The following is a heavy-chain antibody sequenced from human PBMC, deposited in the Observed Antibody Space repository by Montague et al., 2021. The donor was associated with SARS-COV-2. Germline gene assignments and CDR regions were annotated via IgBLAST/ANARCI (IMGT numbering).Heavy chain of an antibody. D-gene: IGHD3-10*01. CDR1: GSSISTYY. V-gene: IGHV4-59*08. CDR2: IYYSGGT. CDR3: ARHIGRFGELAVLGKDAFDV. J-gene: IGHJ3*01. Sequence: SETLSLTCTVSGSSISTYYWSWIRQPPGKGLEWIGYIYYSGGTYYNPSLKSRVTILVDTSKNQFSLKVSSVTAADTAVYYCARHIGRFGELAVLGKDAFDVWGQGTMVTVSS.